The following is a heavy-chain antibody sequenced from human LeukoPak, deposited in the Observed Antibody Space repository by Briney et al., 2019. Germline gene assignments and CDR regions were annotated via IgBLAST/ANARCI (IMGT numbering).Heavy chain of an antibody. V-gene: IGHV1-69*05. Sequence: GASVKVSCKASGGNFSSYAISWVRQAPGQGLEWMGRIIPIFGTANYAQKFQGRVTITTDESTSTAYMELSSLRSEDTAVYYCARELSGSYFDAFDIWGQGTMVTVSS. CDR3: ARELSGSYFDAFDI. D-gene: IGHD1-26*01. CDR1: GGNFSSYA. CDR2: IIPIFGTA. J-gene: IGHJ3*02.